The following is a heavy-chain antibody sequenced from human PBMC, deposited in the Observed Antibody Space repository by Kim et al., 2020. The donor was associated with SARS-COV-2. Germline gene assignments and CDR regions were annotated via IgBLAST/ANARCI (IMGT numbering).Heavy chain of an antibody. CDR3: ARQSGNWGALDY. Sequence: RGSLRLSCAASGFTFSSSEMNWVRQAPGKGLEWVSYISSSSTLIYYADSVRGRFTISRDNAENSVYLQMKSLRPEDTAVYYCARQSGNWGALDYWGQGTL. D-gene: IGHD7-27*01. J-gene: IGHJ4*02. CDR2: ISSSSTLI. CDR1: GFTFSSSE. V-gene: IGHV3-48*03.